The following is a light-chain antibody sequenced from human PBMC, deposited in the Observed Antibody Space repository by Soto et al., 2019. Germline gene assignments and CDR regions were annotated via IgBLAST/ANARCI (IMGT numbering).Light chain of an antibody. CDR3: QQYNNWWT. J-gene: IGKJ1*01. V-gene: IGKV3-15*01. CDR2: GAS. Sequence: EILMTQSPATLSVSPGERATLSCRASQSVDINLAWYQQKPGQAPRLLIYGASTRATGISARFSGSGSGTEFTLTISSLQSEDFGVYYCQQYNNWWTFGQGTKVDIK. CDR1: QSVDIN.